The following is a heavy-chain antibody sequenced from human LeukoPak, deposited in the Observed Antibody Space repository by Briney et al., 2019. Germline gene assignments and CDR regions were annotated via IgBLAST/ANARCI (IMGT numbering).Heavy chain of an antibody. Sequence: GGSLRLSCAASGFIFSSWWMSWVRQAPGKGLEWVANIKQDGNGKYYVDSVKGRFTISRDNDKNSLYLQMNSLRAEDTAVYYCVREDRSCYYYWGQGTLVTVSS. CDR3: VREDRSCYYY. D-gene: IGHD2-15*01. CDR1: GFIFSSWW. V-gene: IGHV3-7*03. J-gene: IGHJ4*02. CDR2: IKQDGNGK.